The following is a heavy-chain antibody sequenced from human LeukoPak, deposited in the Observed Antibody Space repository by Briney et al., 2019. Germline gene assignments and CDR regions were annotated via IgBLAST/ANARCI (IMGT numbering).Heavy chain of an antibody. CDR3: AKSTQQLVTYYYYGMDV. V-gene: IGHV1-2*02. D-gene: IGHD6-13*01. CDR1: GCTFTGYY. CDR2: INPNSGGT. J-gene: IGHJ6*02. Sequence: ASVKVSCKASGCTFTGYYMHWVRQAPGQGLEWMGWINPNSGGTNYAQKFQGRVTMTRDTSISTAYMELSRLRSDDTAVYYCAKSTQQLVTYYYYGMDVWGQGTTVTVSS.